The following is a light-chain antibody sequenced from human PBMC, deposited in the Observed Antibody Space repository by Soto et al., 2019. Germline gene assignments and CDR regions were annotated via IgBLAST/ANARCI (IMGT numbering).Light chain of an antibody. J-gene: IGLJ2*01. CDR3: ATWDSSLTGEV. CDR2: DSN. CDR1: SFNIGNNY. V-gene: IGLV1-51*01. Sequence: QSVLTQPPSVFAAPGQKVTISCSGSSFNIGNNYVSWFQQLPGTAPKLLIYDSNKRPSGIPDRFSGSKSGTSATLDITGLQTGDEADYYCATWDSSLTGEVFGGGTKLTVL.